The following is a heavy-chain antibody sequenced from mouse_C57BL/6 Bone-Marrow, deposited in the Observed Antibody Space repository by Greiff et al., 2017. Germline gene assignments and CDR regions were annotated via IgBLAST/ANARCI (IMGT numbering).Heavy chain of an antibody. CDR1: GFTFSSSA. J-gene: IGHJ2*01. V-gene: IGHV5-9-1*02. D-gene: IGHD2-1*01. CDR3: TRDLLLQGYFDY. Sequence: DVHLVESGEGLVKPGGSLKLSCAASGFTFSSSAMSWVRQTPEKRLEWVAYISSGGDYIYYADTVKGRFTISRDKARNTLYLQMSSRKSEDTAMFYGTRDLLLQGYFDYWGQGTTLTVSS. CDR2: ISSGGDYI.